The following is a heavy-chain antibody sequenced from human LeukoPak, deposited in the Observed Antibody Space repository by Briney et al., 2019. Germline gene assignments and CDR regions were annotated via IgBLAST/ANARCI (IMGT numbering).Heavy chain of an antibody. CDR1: GFTFSSYG. CDR3: AKDLWDILTGYPYYYYGMDV. V-gene: IGHV3-23*01. D-gene: IGHD3-9*01. Sequence: PGGSLRLSCAASGFTFSSYGMSWVRQAPGKGLEWVSGISGSGGSTYYADSVRGRFTISRDNSKNTLYLQMNSLRAEDTAVYYCAKDLWDILTGYPYYYYGMDVWGQGTTVTVSS. CDR2: ISGSGGST. J-gene: IGHJ6*02.